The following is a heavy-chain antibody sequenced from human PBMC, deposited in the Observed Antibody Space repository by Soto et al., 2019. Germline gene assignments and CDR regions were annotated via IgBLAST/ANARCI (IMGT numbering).Heavy chain of an antibody. CDR3: ARDLAAGDY. V-gene: IGHV1-46*01. J-gene: IGHJ4*02. D-gene: IGHD2-15*01. Sequence: QVQLVQSGAEVKKPGASVNISCKASGYTFRNYYIHWVRQAPGQGLEWMGIIIPTGGSRNYAQRFQGRVTLTMDTSTATVDMELSSLRFEDTAVYYCARDLAAGDYWGQGTLVTVSS. CDR1: GYTFRNYY. CDR2: IIPTGGSR.